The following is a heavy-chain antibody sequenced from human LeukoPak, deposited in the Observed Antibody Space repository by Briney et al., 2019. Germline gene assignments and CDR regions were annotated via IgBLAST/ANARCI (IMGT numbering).Heavy chain of an antibody. CDR2: TYHRSKWYN. CDR1: GDSVSSNSAA. Sequence: SQILSLTCAISGDSVSSNSAAWHWIRQSPSRGLEWLGSTYHRSKWYNDYALSVIGRISVNPDTPKNEFSLQLNSVTPEDTAVYYCARGGKYSFDYWGQGTQVTVSS. J-gene: IGHJ4*02. V-gene: IGHV6-1*01. CDR3: ARGGKYSFDY. D-gene: IGHD1-26*01.